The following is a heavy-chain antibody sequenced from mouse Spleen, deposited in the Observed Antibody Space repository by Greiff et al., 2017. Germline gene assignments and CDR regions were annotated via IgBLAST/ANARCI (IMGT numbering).Heavy chain of an antibody. Sequence: DVKLVESGGGLVKLGGSLKLSCAASGFTFSSYAMSWVRQTPEKRLEWVATISSGGGNTYYPDSVKGRFTISRDNAKNTLYLQMSSLKSEDTAMYYCARQSRIYYAFDVWGAGTTVTVSS. V-gene: IGHV5-9*04. CDR2: ISSGGGNT. D-gene: IGHD2-1*01. J-gene: IGHJ1*01. CDR3: ARQSRIYYAFDV. CDR1: GFTFSSYA.